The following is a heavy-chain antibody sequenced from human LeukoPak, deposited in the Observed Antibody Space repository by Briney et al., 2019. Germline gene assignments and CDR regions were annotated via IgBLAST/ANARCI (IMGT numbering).Heavy chain of an antibody. CDR1: GGSFSNYG. J-gene: IGHJ4*02. Sequence: GASVKVSCKASGGSFSNYGITWVRQAPGQGLEWMGWINTNTGNPTYAQGFTGRFVFSLNTSVSTAYLQISSLKTEDTAVYYCARDRTLFDYWGQGTLVTVSS. D-gene: IGHD1-14*01. CDR2: INTNTGNP. CDR3: ARDRTLFDY. V-gene: IGHV7-4-1*02.